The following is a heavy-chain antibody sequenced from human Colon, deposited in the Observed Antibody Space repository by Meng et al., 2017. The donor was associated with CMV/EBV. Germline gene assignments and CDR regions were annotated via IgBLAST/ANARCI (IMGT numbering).Heavy chain of an antibody. CDR1: GYSFTSYY. V-gene: IGHV1-46*01. Sequence: SGYSFTSYYIHWVRQAPGQGLEWMGLISPSGGSTSYAQKFQGRVSMTRDTSTRTVIMELSSLTSEDTAVYYCARDVIEGATRGSEYWGQGTLVTVSS. D-gene: IGHD1-26*01. CDR2: ISPSGGST. CDR3: ARDVIEGATRGSEY. J-gene: IGHJ4*02.